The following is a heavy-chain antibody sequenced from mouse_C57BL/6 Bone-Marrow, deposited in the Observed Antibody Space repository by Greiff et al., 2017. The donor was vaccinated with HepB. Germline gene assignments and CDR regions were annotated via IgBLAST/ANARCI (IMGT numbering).Heavy chain of an antibody. CDR3: ASLYDGDFDY. Sequence: VHVKQSGPELVKPGASVKISCKASGYSFTDYNMNWVKQSNGKSLEWIGVINPNYGTTSYNQKFKGKATLTADQSSSTAYMQLNSLTSEDSAVYYCASLYDGDFDYWGQGTTLTVSS. CDR1: GYSFTDYN. CDR2: INPNYGTT. J-gene: IGHJ2*01. D-gene: IGHD2-3*01. V-gene: IGHV1-39*01.